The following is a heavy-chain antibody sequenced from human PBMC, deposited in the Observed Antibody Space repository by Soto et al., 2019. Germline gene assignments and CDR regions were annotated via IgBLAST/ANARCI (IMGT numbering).Heavy chain of an antibody. Sequence: GGSLRLSCAASGFTFSSYGMHWVRQAPGKGLEWVAVISYDGSNKYYADSVKGRFTISRDNSKNTLYLQMNSLRAEDTAVYYCERDLVVVPAAILLYYYYYGMDVWGQGTTVTVSS. CDR2: ISYDGSNK. CDR1: GFTFSSYG. D-gene: IGHD2-2*02. J-gene: IGHJ6*02. V-gene: IGHV3-30*03. CDR3: ERDLVVVPAAILLYYYYYGMDV.